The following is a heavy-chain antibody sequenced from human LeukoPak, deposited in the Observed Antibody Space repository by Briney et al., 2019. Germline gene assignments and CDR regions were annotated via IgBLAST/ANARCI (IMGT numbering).Heavy chain of an antibody. CDR2: ISYDGSNK. CDR3: ARDRPLNSGWSKGWFDP. CDR1: GFTSSSYA. J-gene: IGHJ5*02. D-gene: IGHD6-19*01. V-gene: IGHV3-30*04. Sequence: GGSLRLSCAASGFTSSSYAMHSVRQAPGKGLESVAVISYDGSNKYYADSVKGRFTISRDNSKNTLYLQMNSLRAEDTAVYYCARDRPLNSGWSKGWFDPWGQGTLVTVSS.